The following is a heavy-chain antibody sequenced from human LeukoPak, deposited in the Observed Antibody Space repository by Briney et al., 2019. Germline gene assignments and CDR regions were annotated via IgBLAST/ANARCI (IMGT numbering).Heavy chain of an antibody. J-gene: IGHJ6*02. CDR1: GGSFSGYY. Sequence: PSETPSLTCAVYGGSFSGYYWSWIRPPPGKGLEWIGEINHSGSTNYNPSLKSRVTISVDTSKNQFSLKLSSVTAADTAVYYCARDHIVVVPAAISLNYYYYGMDVWGQGTTVTVSS. CDR3: ARDHIVVVPAAISLNYYYYGMDV. CDR2: INHSGST. V-gene: IGHV4-34*01. D-gene: IGHD2-2*01.